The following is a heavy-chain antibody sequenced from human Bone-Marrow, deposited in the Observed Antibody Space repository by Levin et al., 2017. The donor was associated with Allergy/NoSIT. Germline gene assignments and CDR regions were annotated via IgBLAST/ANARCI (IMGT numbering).Heavy chain of an antibody. Sequence: GESLKISCAASGFTFSNYGMHWVRQAPDKGLEWVAVIWNDGSNKYYADSVKGRFTISRDNSKNTLYLQMNSLRAEDTAVYYCARVRGDGDYIFDYWGQGTLVTVSS. V-gene: IGHV3-33*01. CDR1: GFTFSNYG. CDR3: ARVRGDGDYIFDY. D-gene: IGHD4-17*01. CDR2: IWNDGSNK. J-gene: IGHJ4*02.